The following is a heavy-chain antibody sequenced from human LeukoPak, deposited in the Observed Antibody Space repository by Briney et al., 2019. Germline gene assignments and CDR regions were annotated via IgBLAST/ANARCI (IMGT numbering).Heavy chain of an antibody. CDR3: ARDRGVEMATIQFDY. CDR1: GGTFSSYA. CDR2: ISPIFGIA. Sequence: ASVKVSCKASGGTFSSYAISWVRQAPGQGLEWMGMISPIFGIANYAQKFQGRVTITADNSTSPAYMELSSLRSEDNAVYYCARDRGVEMATIQFDYWGQGPLVTVSS. V-gene: IGHV1-69*04. D-gene: IGHD5-24*01. J-gene: IGHJ4*02.